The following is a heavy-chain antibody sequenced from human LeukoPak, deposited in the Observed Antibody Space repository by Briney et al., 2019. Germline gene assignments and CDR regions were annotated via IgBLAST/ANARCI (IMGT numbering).Heavy chain of an antibody. CDR2: ISSSGSTI. CDR1: GFTFSSYE. CDR3: ASETYYRFWSGPESGY. V-gene: IGHV3-48*03. D-gene: IGHD3-3*01. Sequence: GGSLRLSCAASGFTFSSYEMNWVRQAPGKGLEWVSYISSSGSTIYYADSVKGRFTISRDNAKNSLYLQMNSLRAEDTAVYYCASETYYRFWSGPESGYWGQGTLVTVSS. J-gene: IGHJ4*02.